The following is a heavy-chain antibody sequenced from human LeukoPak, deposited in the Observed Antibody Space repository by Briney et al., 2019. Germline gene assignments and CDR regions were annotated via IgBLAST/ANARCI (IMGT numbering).Heavy chain of an antibody. Sequence: PSETLSLTCTVSGYSISSGYYWGWIRPPPGKGLEWRGRSYHSGGTYYNPSLKSRVTISLDTSKNQFSLSLRSVTAADTAVYYCARTRPRLGIIGDGFDIWGQGTMITVSS. CDR1: GYSISSGYY. CDR3: ARTRPRLGIIGDGFDI. CDR2: SYHSGGT. D-gene: IGHD7-27*01. V-gene: IGHV4-38-2*02. J-gene: IGHJ3*02.